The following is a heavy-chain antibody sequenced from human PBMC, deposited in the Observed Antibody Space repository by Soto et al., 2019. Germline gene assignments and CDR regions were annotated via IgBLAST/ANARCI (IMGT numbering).Heavy chain of an antibody. D-gene: IGHD2-8*01. J-gene: IGHJ4*02. CDR3: AHRPACMGRVGYFDY. V-gene: IGHV2-5*02. Sequence: QITLKESGPTLVKPTQTLTLTCTFSGFSLSTSGVGVGWIRQPPGKALEWLALIYWDDDKRYSPSLKSRLTIPKASPIXQVVLTMTNMDPVDTATYSCAHRPACMGRVGYFDYWGQGTLVTVSS. CDR1: GFSLSTSGVG. CDR2: IYWDDDK.